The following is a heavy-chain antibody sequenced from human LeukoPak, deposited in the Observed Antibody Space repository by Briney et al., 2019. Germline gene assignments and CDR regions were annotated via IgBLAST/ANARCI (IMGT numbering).Heavy chain of an antibody. CDR3: ARSTMVRGAVPNQGDI. CDR1: GYSFTSYW. D-gene: IGHD3-10*01. Sequence: GESLKISCKGSGYSFTSYWIGWVRQMPGKGLEWMGIIYPGDSDTRYSPSFQGQVTISADKSISTAYLQWSSLKASDTAMYYCARSTMVRGAVPNQGDIWGQGTMVTVSS. V-gene: IGHV5-51*01. CDR2: IYPGDSDT. J-gene: IGHJ3*02.